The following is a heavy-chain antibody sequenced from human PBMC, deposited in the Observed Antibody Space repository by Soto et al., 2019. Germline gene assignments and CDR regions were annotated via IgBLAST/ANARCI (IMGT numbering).Heavy chain of an antibody. CDR3: ARFFFGSSGYMNYFDY. CDR1: GYTFTSYG. Sequence: ASVKVSCKASGYTFTSYGISWVRQAPGQGLEWMGWISAYNGNTNYAQKLRGRVTMTTDTSTSTAYMELRSLRSDDTAVYYCARFFFGSSGYMNYFDYWGQGTLVTVSS. J-gene: IGHJ4*02. CDR2: ISAYNGNT. D-gene: IGHD3-22*01. V-gene: IGHV1-18*04.